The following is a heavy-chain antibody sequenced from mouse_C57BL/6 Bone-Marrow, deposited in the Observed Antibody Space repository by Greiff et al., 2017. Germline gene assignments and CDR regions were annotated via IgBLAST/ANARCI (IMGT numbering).Heavy chain of an antibody. V-gene: IGHV1-81*01. Sequence: LQESGAELARPGASVKLSCKASGYTFTSYGISWVKQRTGQGLEWIGEIYPRSGYTYYNEKFKGKATLTADKSSSTAYMVLRSLPSEDSAVYFCARLWPRAWFAYWGQGTLVTVSA. CDR1: GYTFTSYG. J-gene: IGHJ3*01. CDR3: ARLWPRAWFAY. CDR2: IYPRSGYT.